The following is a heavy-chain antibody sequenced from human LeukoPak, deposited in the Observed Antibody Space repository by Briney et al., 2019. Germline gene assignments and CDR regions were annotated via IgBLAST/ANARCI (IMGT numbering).Heavy chain of an antibody. CDR1: GFSVSSKY. Sequence: PGRSLRLSCAASGFSVSSKYMSWVRQAPGKGLEWVTVIYSGGSTYYADSVKGRFTISRDNSKNTLYLQMNSLRAEDTAVYFCASGYCSSTSCYVHYYGMDVWGQGTTVTVSS. V-gene: IGHV3-53*01. CDR2: IYSGGST. CDR3: ASGYCSSTSCYVHYYGMDV. D-gene: IGHD2-2*03. J-gene: IGHJ6*02.